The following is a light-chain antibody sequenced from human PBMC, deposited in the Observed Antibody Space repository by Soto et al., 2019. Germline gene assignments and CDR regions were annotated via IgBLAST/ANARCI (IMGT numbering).Light chain of an antibody. J-gene: IGKJ1*01. CDR1: QSFSSNY. CDR2: GAT. CDR3: QQYSSMWT. Sequence: EIVLTQSPGTLSLSPGERATLSCRASQSFSSNYLAWYQQRPGQAPRILIYGATTRASGVPDRFSGSESGTDFTHTISRLETEDSAVYYCQQYSSMWTFGQGTKLEIK. V-gene: IGKV3-20*01.